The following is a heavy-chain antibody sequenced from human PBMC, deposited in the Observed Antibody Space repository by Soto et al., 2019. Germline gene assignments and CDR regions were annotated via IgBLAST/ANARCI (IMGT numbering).Heavy chain of an antibody. CDR1: VVSISSGGYY. V-gene: IGHV4-31*03. CDR2: IYYSGST. Sequence: SETLSLTCTFSVVSISSGGYYWSWIRQHPGKGLEWIGYIYYSGSTYYNPSLKSRVTISVDTSKNQFSLKLSSVTAADTAVYYCARLDSSGYYYGYYFDYWGQGTLVTVSS. D-gene: IGHD3-22*01. CDR3: ARLDSSGYYYGYYFDY. J-gene: IGHJ4*02.